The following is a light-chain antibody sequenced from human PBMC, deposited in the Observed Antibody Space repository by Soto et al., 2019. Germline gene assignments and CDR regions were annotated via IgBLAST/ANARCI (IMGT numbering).Light chain of an antibody. CDR2: GAS. CDR3: QHYGVSLT. V-gene: IGKV3-20*01. J-gene: IGKJ4*01. Sequence: ESVLTQSPGTLSLSPGERATLSCRASQSVSSNYLAWYQQKPGQAPRLLIFGASSRAAGIPDRFSGSGSGTEFTLTISRLEPEDFAVYYCQHYGVSLTFGGGTKV. CDR1: QSVSSNY.